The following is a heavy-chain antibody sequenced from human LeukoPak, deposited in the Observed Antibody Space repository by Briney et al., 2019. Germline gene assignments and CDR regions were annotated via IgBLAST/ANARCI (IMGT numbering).Heavy chain of an antibody. D-gene: IGHD3-16*01. CDR3: ARDLLRSGDPNWFDP. CDR1: GYTFTGYY. CDR2: INPNSGGT. Sequence: ASVKVSCKASGYTFTGYYMHWVRQAPGQVLAWMGWINPNSGGTNYAQKFQGRVTMTRDTSISTAYMELSRLRSDDTAVYYCARDLLRSGDPNWFDPWGQGTLVTVSS. V-gene: IGHV1-2*02. J-gene: IGHJ5*02.